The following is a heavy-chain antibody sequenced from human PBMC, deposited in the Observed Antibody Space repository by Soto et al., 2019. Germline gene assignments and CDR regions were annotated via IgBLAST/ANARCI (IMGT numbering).Heavy chain of an antibody. CDR3: AGDQSGAADF. Sequence: QVQLQASGPGLVKPSETLSLTCTVSGDAMSSYYWSWIRQSAEKGLEWIGRISATGTTTYIPSLKSRITLSVDTSKNQCSLNLKLVTAADTAVYFCAGDQSGAADFWGQGTVVTVS. J-gene: IGHJ3*01. V-gene: IGHV4-4*07. CDR1: GDAMSSYY. CDR2: ISATGTT. D-gene: IGHD7-27*01.